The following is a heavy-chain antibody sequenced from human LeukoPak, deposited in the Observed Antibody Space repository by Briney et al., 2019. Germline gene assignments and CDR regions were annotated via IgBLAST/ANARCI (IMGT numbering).Heavy chain of an antibody. D-gene: IGHD6-6*01. V-gene: IGHV3-23*01. CDR2: ISGSGGST. CDR3: AKDGPYSSSDAFDI. J-gene: IGHJ3*02. CDR1: GFTFSNYG. Sequence: PGGSLRLSCAASGFTFSNYGIHWVRQAPGKGLEWVSAISGSGGSTYYADSVKGRFTISRDNSKNTLYLQMNSLRAEDTAVYYCAKDGPYSSSDAFDIWGQGTMVTVSS.